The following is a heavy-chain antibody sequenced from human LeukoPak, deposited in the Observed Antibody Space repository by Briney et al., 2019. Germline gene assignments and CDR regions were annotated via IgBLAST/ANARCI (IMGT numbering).Heavy chain of an antibody. CDR3: ARDDYSNYGY. V-gene: IGHV1-8*01. J-gene: IGHJ4*02. CDR2: MNPNSGNT. Sequence: ASVKVSCKASGYAFISYDINWVRQATGQGLEWVGYMNPNSGNTGYAQKFQGRVTITKNTSITTAYMELSSLRSEDTAVYYCARDDYSNYGYWGQGTLVTVSS. CDR1: GYAFISYD. D-gene: IGHD4-11*01.